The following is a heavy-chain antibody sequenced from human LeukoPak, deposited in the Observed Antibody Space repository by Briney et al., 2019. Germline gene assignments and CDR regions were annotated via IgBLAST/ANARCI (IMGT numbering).Heavy chain of an antibody. CDR1: GYTFTGYY. V-gene: IGHV1-2*02. Sequence: ASVKVSCKASGYTFTGYYMHWVRQAPGQGLEWMGWINPNSGGTNYAQKFQGRVTMTRDTSISTAYMELSRLRSDDTAVYYCARDRDTMVRGVIISEEGTFDYWGQGTLVTVSS. CDR2: INPNSGGT. J-gene: IGHJ4*02. CDR3: ARDRDTMVRGVIISEEGTFDY. D-gene: IGHD3-10*01.